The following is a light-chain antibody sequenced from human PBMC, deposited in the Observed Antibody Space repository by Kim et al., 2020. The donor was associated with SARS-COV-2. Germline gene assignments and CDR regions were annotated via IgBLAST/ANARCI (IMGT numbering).Light chain of an antibody. J-gene: IGLJ3*02. CDR2: DVD. CDR1: RSDSAAYNF. CDR3: SSFRSGNTLL. Sequence: GKSITFACTGTRSDSAAYNFVSWYQQHPGEAPKVIIYDVDNRPSGVSSRFSGSKSGTTASLTISEVQAEDEADYYCSSFRSGNTLLFGGGTQLTVL. V-gene: IGLV2-14*04.